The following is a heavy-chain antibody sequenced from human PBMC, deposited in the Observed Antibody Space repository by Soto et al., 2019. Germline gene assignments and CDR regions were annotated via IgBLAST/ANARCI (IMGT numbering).Heavy chain of an antibody. CDR3: ARAGGYCSGGSCYGYYYYGMDV. Sequence: QVQLVQSGAEVKKPGASVKVSCKASGYTFTSCGISWVRQAPGQGLEWMGRISAYNGNTNYAQKLQGRVTMTTDTSTSTAYMELRSLRSDDTAVYYCARAGGYCSGGSCYGYYYYGMDVWGQGTTVTVSS. CDR2: ISAYNGNT. V-gene: IGHV1-18*01. D-gene: IGHD2-15*01. CDR1: GYTFTSCG. J-gene: IGHJ6*01.